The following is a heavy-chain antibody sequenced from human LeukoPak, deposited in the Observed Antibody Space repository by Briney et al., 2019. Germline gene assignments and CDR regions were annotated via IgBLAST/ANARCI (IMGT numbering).Heavy chain of an antibody. J-gene: IGHJ4*02. CDR2: INPNSGGT. CDR1: GYTLTGYY. V-gene: IGHV1-2*02. Sequence: GASVKVSCKASGYTLTGYYMHWVRQAPGQGLEWMGWINPNSGGTNYAQKFQGRVTMTRDTSISTAYMELSRLRSDDTAVYYCARDEYSSSSPDYWGQGTLVSVSS. CDR3: ARDEYSSSSPDY. D-gene: IGHD6-6*01.